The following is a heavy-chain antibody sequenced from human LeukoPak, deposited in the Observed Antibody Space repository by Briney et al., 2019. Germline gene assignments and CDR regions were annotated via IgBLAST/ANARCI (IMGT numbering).Heavy chain of an antibody. Sequence: KPSETLSLTCSVSGYSISSAYYWGWIRQPPGTGLEWIGTMYHSGSTNYNPSLKSRVTISVDTSKNQFSLKLNSVTAADTAVYYCARGRDGYNFLNRGEYYYFDYWGQGTLVTVSS. V-gene: IGHV4-38-2*02. J-gene: IGHJ4*02. CDR3: ARGRDGYNFLNRGEYYYFDY. CDR1: GYSISSAYY. CDR2: MYHSGST. D-gene: IGHD5-24*01.